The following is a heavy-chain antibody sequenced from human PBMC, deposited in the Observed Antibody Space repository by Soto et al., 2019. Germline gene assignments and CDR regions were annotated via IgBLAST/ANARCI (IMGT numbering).Heavy chain of an antibody. J-gene: IGHJ4*02. V-gene: IGHV4-30-2*01. Sequence: SETLSLTCTVSGASITYGGYSWSWIRQTPGKGLEWIGYINHLETTFYNPSFESRLSLSIDRAKNQFSLNLNSMSAADRAVYFCARGGGSDSFDYWGQGVLVTVSS. D-gene: IGHD1-26*01. CDR3: ARGGGSDSFDY. CDR1: GASITYGGYS. CDR2: INHLETT.